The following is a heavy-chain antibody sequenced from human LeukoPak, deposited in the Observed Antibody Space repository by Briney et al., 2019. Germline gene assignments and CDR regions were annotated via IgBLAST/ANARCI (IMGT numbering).Heavy chain of an antibody. CDR1: GDSINSGTSY. D-gene: IGHD3-22*01. J-gene: IGHJ3*02. CDR3: ARGPYSYDSSGAFDI. Sequence: SQTLSLTCTVSGDSINSGTSYWSWIRQPAGTGLDWIGRIYTTGNTNYNPSLWRRVTISVDTSKNQFSLRLNSVTAADTAVYFCARGPYSYDSSGAFDIWGQGTMVTVSS. V-gene: IGHV4-61*02. CDR2: IYTTGNT.